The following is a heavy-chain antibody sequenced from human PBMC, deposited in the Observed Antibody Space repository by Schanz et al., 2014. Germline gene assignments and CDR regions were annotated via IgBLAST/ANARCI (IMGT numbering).Heavy chain of an antibody. D-gene: IGHD2-21*01. CDR2: INQDGSQK. Sequence: EVQLVESGGGLVQPGGSLRLSCATSRLTFGNYWMSWVRQAPGKGLEWVANINQDGSQKYYVGSVKGRFTISRDNAKDSLYLQMTSLRAEDTAVYYCAKGQLLSYYFDYWGQGTLVTVSS. J-gene: IGHJ4*02. CDR3: AKGQLLSYYFDY. CDR1: RLTFGNYW. V-gene: IGHV3-7*01.